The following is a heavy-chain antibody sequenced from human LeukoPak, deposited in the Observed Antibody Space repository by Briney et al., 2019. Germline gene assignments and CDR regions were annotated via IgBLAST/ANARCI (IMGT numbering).Heavy chain of an antibody. CDR1: GDSVSSNSVT. J-gene: IGHJ5*02. D-gene: IGHD2-2*01. Sequence: SQTLSLTCAISGDSVSSNSVTWNWIRQSPSRSLEWLGRTYYRSTWYNDYAVYVRGRITVNPDTSKNQFSLNLNSVTPEDTAVYYCARRLTQYDCFDPWGQGILVTVSS. CDR3: ARRLTQYDCFDP. V-gene: IGHV6-1*01. CDR2: TYYRSTWYN.